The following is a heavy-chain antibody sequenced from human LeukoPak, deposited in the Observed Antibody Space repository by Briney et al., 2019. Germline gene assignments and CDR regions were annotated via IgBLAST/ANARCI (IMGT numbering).Heavy chain of an antibody. J-gene: IGHJ4*02. V-gene: IGHV3-23*01. CDR1: GFTLSSYA. CDR3: AKDPGDYVWGSYDY. CDR2: IIVSGNT. Sequence: GSLSLSCAASGFTLSSYAMSWVRQGPGKGLEWVSAIIVSGNTYHADSVKGRFTISRDSSKNTLYLQMNSLRAEDAAVYYCAKDPGDYVWGSYDYWGQGTLVTVSS. D-gene: IGHD3-16*01.